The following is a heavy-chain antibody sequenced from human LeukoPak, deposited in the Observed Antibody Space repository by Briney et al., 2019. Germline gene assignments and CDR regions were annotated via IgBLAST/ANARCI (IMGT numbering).Heavy chain of an antibody. J-gene: IGHJ6*02. CDR3: ARVEAGHYYGPGGVIYYYGMDV. CDR2: ISYGGST. Sequence: SETLSLTCTVSGDSISSSSYFWGWIRQPPGQGLEWIGSISYGGSTYNNPSLKSRVTISGDTSKNQFSLRLTSVTAADTAVYYCARVEAGHYYGPGGVIYYYGMDVWGQGTTVTVSS. CDR1: GDSISSSSYF. D-gene: IGHD3-10*01. V-gene: IGHV4-39*07.